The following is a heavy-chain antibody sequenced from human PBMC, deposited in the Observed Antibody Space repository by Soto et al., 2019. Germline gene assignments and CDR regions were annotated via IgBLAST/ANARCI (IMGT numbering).Heavy chain of an antibody. Sequence: QVQLQESGPGLVKPSETLSLTCTVSGGSISSYYWSWIRQPPGKGLEWIGYIYYSGSTNYNPSLKSRVTISVDTSKNQFSLKLSSVTAADTALYYCAREGVQAAWFDPWGQGTLVTVSS. CDR1: GGSISSYY. CDR2: IYYSGST. CDR3: AREGVQAAWFDP. V-gene: IGHV4-59*01. J-gene: IGHJ5*02. D-gene: IGHD3-10*01.